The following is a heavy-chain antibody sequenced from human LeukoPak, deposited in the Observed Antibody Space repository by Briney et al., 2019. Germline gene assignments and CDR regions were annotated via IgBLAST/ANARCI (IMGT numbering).Heavy chain of an antibody. CDR1: GGSFSGYY. D-gene: IGHD3-22*01. Sequence: SETLSLTCAVYGGSFSGYYWSWIRQPPGKGLEWIGEINHSGSTNYNPSLKSRVTISVDTPKNQFSLKLSSVTAADTAVYYCASLYYYDSSGYPAAYNWFDPWGQGTLVTVSS. CDR2: INHSGST. CDR3: ASLYYYDSSGYPAAYNWFDP. J-gene: IGHJ5*02. V-gene: IGHV4-34*01.